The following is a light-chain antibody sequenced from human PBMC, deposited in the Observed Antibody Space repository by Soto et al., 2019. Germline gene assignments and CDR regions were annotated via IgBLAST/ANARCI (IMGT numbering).Light chain of an antibody. CDR3: RSYDSSLSGGV. Sequence: QSVLTQPPSVSGAPGQRVTISCTGYNSNIGAGYDVHWYQQLPGTAPKLLIYGNSNRPSGVPDRFSASKSGTSASLAITGLQAEDEADYYCRSYDSSLSGGVFGGGTKVTVL. J-gene: IGLJ3*02. V-gene: IGLV1-40*01. CDR2: GNS. CDR1: NSNIGAGYD.